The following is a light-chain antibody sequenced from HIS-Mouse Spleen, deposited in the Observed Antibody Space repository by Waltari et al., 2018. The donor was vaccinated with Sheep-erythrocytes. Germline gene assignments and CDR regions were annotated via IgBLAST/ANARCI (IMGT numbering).Light chain of an antibody. J-gene: IGLJ2*01. Sequence: VSVALGQTVRITCQGDSLRSYYASWYQQKPGQAPVLVIYGKNNRPSGIPDRFSGSSSGNTASLTITGAQAEDEADYYCNSRDSSGKVFGGGTK. CDR2: GKN. CDR1: SLRSYY. V-gene: IGLV3-19*01. CDR3: NSRDSSGKV.